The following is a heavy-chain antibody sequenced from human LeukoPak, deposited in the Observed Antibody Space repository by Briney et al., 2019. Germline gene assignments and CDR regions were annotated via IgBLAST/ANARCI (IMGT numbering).Heavy chain of an antibody. D-gene: IGHD3-22*01. V-gene: IGHV3-9*01. Sequence: GGSLRLSCAASGFTFDDYAMHWVRQAPGKGLEWVSGISWNSGSIGYADSVKGRFTISRDNAKNSPYLQMNSLRAEDTALYYCAKPREDYYDSSGYGGAFDIWGQGTMVTVSS. CDR1: GFTFDDYA. J-gene: IGHJ3*02. CDR3: AKPREDYYDSSGYGGAFDI. CDR2: ISWNSGSI.